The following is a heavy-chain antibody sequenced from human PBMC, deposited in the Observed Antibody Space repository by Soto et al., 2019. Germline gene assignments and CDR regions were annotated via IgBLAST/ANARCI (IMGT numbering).Heavy chain of an antibody. D-gene: IGHD6-13*01. CDR3: ARDLGQQLVDY. V-gene: IGHV1-46*01. CDR2: INPSGGST. Sequence: ASVKVSCKASGYTFTSYYMHWVRQAPGQGLEWMGIINPSGGSTSYAQKLQGRVTMTTDTSTSTAYMEVRSLRSDDTAVYYCARDLGQQLVDYWGQGTLVPVSS. CDR1: GYTFTSYY. J-gene: IGHJ4*02.